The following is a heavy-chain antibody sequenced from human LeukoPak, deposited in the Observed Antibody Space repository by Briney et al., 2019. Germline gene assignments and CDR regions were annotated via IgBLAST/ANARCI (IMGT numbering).Heavy chain of an antibody. V-gene: IGHV4-30-2*01. CDR3: ARGDGYNYPNDY. Sequence: PSETLSLTCAVSGGSFSSGGYSWSWIRQPPGKGLEWIGYMYHSGSTYYNPSLESRVTISVDRSKNQFSLKLSSVTAADTAVYYCARGDGYNYPNDYWGQGTLVTVSS. CDR1: GGSFSSGGYS. J-gene: IGHJ4*02. CDR2: MYHSGST. D-gene: IGHD5-24*01.